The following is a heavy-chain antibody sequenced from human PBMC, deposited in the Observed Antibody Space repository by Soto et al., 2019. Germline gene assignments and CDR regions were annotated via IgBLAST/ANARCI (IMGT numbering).Heavy chain of an antibody. D-gene: IGHD2-15*01. CDR1: SDSITNYY. J-gene: IGHJ4*02. V-gene: IGHV4-59*01. CDR3: ARVGGTRGWY. CDR2: IHDSGRS. Sequence: QVQLQESGPGLVKPSETLSLTCTVSSDSITNYYWSWIRKSPGKGLEWIGYIHDSGRSNYNPSLKSRVKISVDTSKKQFSLKLNSVTAADTAVYYCARVGGTRGWYWGQGTLVTVSS.